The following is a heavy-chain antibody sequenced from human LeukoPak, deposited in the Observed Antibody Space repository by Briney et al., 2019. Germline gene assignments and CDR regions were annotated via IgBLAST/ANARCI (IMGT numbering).Heavy chain of an antibody. Sequence: GASVTVSFKASGYTFTSYGFSWVRQPPAQGLEWMGWSSAYNGNTNYAQKLQGRVTMTTDTSTSTDYMELRSLRSDDTAVYYCARDHYTIVGATTSAEPYYYYYGMDVWGQGTAVTVSS. J-gene: IGHJ6*02. CDR1: GYTFTSYG. CDR3: ARDHYTIVGATTSAEPYYYYYGMDV. D-gene: IGHD1-26*01. CDR2: SSAYNGNT. V-gene: IGHV1-18*01.